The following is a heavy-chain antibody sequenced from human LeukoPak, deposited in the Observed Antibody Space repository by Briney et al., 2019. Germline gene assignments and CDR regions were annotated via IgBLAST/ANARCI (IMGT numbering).Heavy chain of an antibody. CDR3: ARQFYYDSSGYYYEDY. CDR2: IYPGDSDT. J-gene: IGHJ4*02. Sequence: GESLKISCKGSGYSFTSYWIGWVCQMPGKGLEWMGIIYPGDSDTRYSPSFQGQVTISADKSISTAYLQWSSLKASDTAMYYCARQFYYDSSGYYYEDYWGQGTLVTVSS. D-gene: IGHD3-22*01. CDR1: GYSFTSYW. V-gene: IGHV5-51*01.